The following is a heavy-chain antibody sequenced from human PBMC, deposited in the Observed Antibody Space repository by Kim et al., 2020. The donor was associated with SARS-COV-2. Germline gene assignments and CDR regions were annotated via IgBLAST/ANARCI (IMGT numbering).Heavy chain of an antibody. CDR3: AKGDSAVSNPYYYYFGLDV. CDR2: IYDGDSRT. J-gene: IGHJ6*04. V-gene: IGHV3-23*03. CDR1: GFSFNNFA. D-gene: IGHD4-4*01. Sequence: GGSLRLSCATSGFSFNNFAMSWVRQAPGKGLEWVSVIYDGDSRTYYADSVKGRFTISRDNSKNTLSLQMNSLRAEDSAVYYCAKGDSAVSNPYYYYFGLDVWGAGATVTVSS.